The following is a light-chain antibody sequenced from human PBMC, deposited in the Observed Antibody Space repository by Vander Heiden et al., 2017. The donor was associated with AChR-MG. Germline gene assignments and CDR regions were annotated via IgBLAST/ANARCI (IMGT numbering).Light chain of an antibody. CDR2: YDD. CDR1: SSNIGNNA. J-gene: IGLJ3*02. CDR3: AAWDDSLNGVV. V-gene: IGLV1-36*01. Sequence: QSVLTQPPSVSEAPRQRVTISCSGSSSNIGNNAVNWYQQLPGMAPKLLIYYDDLMPSGVSDRFSGSKSGTSASLAIRGLQSEDEAYYYCAAWDDSLNGVVFGGGTKLTVL.